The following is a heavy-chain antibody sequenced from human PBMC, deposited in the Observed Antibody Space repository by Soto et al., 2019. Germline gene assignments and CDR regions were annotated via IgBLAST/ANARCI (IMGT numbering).Heavy chain of an antibody. CDR3: AKDSSGWPTRNYYYYGMDV. Sequence: GSLRLSCAASGFTFSSYAMSWVRQAPGKGLEWVSAISGSGGSTYYADSVKGRFTISRDNSKNTLYLQMNSLRAEDTAVYYCAKDSSGWPTRNYYYYGMDVWGQGTTVTVSS. J-gene: IGHJ6*02. CDR1: GFTFSSYA. CDR2: ISGSGGST. D-gene: IGHD6-19*01. V-gene: IGHV3-23*01.